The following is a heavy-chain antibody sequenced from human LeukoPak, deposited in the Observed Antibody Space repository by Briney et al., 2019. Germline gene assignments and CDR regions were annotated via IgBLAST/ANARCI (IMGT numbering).Heavy chain of an antibody. CDR2: ISWNSGSI. CDR1: GFTVSSNE. Sequence: GGSLRLSCAASGFTVSSNEMSWVRQAPGKGLEWVSGISWNSGSIGYADSVKGRFTISRDNAKNSLYLQMNSLRAEDTALYYCAKDGDSSSWSMWGNYFDYWGQGTLVTVSS. V-gene: IGHV3-9*01. D-gene: IGHD6-13*01. J-gene: IGHJ4*02. CDR3: AKDGDSSSWSMWGNYFDY.